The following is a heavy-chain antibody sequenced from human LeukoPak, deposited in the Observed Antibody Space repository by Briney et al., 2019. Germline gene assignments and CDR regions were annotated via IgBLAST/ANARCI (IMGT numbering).Heavy chain of an antibody. CDR3: AKETVTAQDFDH. CDR2: ISGSGGST. CDR1: GFTFSNYA. V-gene: IGHV3-23*01. D-gene: IGHD2-21*02. Sequence: GGSLRLSCAASGFTFSNYAMNWVRQAPGKGLEWVSAISGSGGSTYYADSVKGRFTISRDNSKNTLYLQMNSLRAEDTAVYYRAKETVTAQDFDHWGHGTLVTVSS. J-gene: IGHJ4*01.